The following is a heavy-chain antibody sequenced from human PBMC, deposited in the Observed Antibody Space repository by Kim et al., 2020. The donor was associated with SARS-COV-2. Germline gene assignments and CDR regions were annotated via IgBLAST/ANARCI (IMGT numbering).Heavy chain of an antibody. D-gene: IGHD3-10*01. J-gene: IGHJ6*02. CDR3: AKDYWDGSGQIDSYYSYGMDV. Sequence: GGSLRLSCAASGFTFSSYAMSWVRQAPGKGLEWVSAISGSGGSTYYADSVKGRFTISRDNSKNTLYRQMNSLRAEDTAVYYCAKDYWDGSGQIDSYYSYGMDVWGQGTTVTVSS. CDR2: ISGSGGST. CDR1: GFTFSSYA. V-gene: IGHV3-23*01.